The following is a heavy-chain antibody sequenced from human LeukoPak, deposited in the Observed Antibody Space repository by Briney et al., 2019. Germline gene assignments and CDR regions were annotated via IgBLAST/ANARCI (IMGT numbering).Heavy chain of an antibody. Sequence: ASVKFSCKASGYTFTSYGISWVRQAPGQGLEWMGWISAYNGDTNYAQKLQGRVTMTTDTSTSTAYMELRSLRSDDTAVYYCARDQYRYSSSWYALGYWGQGTLVTVSS. CDR1: GYTFTSYG. J-gene: IGHJ4*02. V-gene: IGHV1-18*01. D-gene: IGHD6-13*01. CDR3: ARDQYRYSSSWYALGY. CDR2: ISAYNGDT.